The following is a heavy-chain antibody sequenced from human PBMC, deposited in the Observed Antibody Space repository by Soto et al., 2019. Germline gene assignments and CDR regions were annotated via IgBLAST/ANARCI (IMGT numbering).Heavy chain of an antibody. J-gene: IGHJ4*02. V-gene: IGHV4-39*01. CDR2: IYYSGTT. Sequence: SETLSLTCTVSGGSISSSSYYWGWIRQPPGKGLEWIGYIYYSGTTYYNPSLKSRVTMSVDTSKNQFSLKLSSVTAADTAVYYCSRHSNEYRKSLDYWGQGTLVTVS. CDR3: SRHSNEYRKSLDY. D-gene: IGHD1-1*01. CDR1: GGSISSSSYY.